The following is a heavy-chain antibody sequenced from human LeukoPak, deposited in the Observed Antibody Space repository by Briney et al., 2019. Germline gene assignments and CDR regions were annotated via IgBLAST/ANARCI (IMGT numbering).Heavy chain of an antibody. V-gene: IGHV3-73*01. CDR3: AKAYYDSSGSHFDY. Sequence: PGGSLKLCCVASGFTFSDSAIHWVRQSSGKGLEWIGHMDKETNLYATALAASVKGRFTVSRDDSKNTAYLHMNSLKTEDTAVYYCAKAYYDSSGSHFDYWGQGTLVTVSS. CDR1: GFTFSDSA. J-gene: IGHJ4*02. CDR2: MDKETNLYAT. D-gene: IGHD3-22*01.